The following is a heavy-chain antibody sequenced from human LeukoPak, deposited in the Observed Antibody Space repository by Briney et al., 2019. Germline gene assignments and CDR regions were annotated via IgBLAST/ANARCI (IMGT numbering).Heavy chain of an antibody. V-gene: IGHV4-59*01. D-gene: IGHD3-3*01. CDR2: IYYSGST. CDR3: ATITIFGPIDY. Sequence: SETLSLTCTVSGGSISSYYWTWIRQPPGKGLEWLGYIYYSGSTNYNPSLKSRVTISLDTSKNQFSLKLSSVTAADTAVYYCATITIFGPIDYWGQGTLVTVSS. J-gene: IGHJ4*02. CDR1: GGSISSYY.